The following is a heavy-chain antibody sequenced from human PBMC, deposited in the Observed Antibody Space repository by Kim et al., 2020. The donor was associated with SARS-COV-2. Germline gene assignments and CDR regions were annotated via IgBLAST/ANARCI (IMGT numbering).Heavy chain of an antibody. CDR2: INHSGST. V-gene: IGHV4-34*01. CDR3: ARGRGFGELLDMGHSPY. Sequence: SETLSLTSAVYGGSFSGYYWSWIRQPPGKGLEWIGEINHSGSTNYNPSLKSRVTISVDTSKNQFSLKLSSVTAADTAVYYCARGRGFGELLDMGHSPYWGQGTLVTVSS. D-gene: IGHD3-10*01. J-gene: IGHJ4*02. CDR1: GGSFSGYY.